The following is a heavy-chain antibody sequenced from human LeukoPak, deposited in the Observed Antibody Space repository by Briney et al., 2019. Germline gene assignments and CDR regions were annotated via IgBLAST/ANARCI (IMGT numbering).Heavy chain of an antibody. CDR3: ARDTSPGMEWLLPHYYYYYGMDV. CDR2: IKQDGSEK. CDR1: GFTFSSYW. D-gene: IGHD3-3*01. Sequence: TGGSLRLSCAASGFTFSSYWMSWVRQAPGKGLEWVANIKQDGSEKYYVDSVKGRFTISRDNAKNSLYLQMNSLRAEDTAVYYCARDTSPGMEWLLPHYYYYYGMDVWGQGTTVTVSS. V-gene: IGHV3-7*01. J-gene: IGHJ6*02.